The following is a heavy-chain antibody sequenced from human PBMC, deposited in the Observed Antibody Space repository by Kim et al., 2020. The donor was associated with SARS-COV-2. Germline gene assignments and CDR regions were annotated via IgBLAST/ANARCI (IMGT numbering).Heavy chain of an antibody. V-gene: IGHV1-3*01. CDR3: AREGSGSYNWFDP. J-gene: IGHJ5*02. D-gene: IGHD3-10*01. Sequence: YCQNLQGRVTLTGDTSASTHYMGLSSLTSEDTAVYYCAREGSGSYNWFDPWGQGTLVTVSS.